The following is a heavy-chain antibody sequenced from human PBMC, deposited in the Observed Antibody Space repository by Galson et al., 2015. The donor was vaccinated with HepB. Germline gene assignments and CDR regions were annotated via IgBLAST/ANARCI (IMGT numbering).Heavy chain of an antibody. CDR2: IYSGGST. V-gene: IGHV3-53*01. CDR1: GFTVSSNY. CDR3: ARGSSSWYWGIDY. D-gene: IGHD6-13*01. J-gene: IGHJ4*02. Sequence: SLRLSCAASGFTVSSNYMSWVRQAPGKGLEWVSVIYSGGSTYYADSVKGRFTISRDNSKNTLYLQMNSLRAEDTAVYYCARGSSSWYWGIDYWGQGTLVTVSS.